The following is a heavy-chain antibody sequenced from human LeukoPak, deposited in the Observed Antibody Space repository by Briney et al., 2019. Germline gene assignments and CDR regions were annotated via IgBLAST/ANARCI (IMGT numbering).Heavy chain of an antibody. J-gene: IGHJ6*02. D-gene: IGHD4-17*01. CDR1: GGSISSYY. V-gene: IGHV4-59*08. Sequence: SETLSLTCTVSGGSISSYYWSWIRQPPGKGLEWIGYIYYSGSTNYNPSLKSRVTISVDTSKNQFSLKLSSVTAADTAVYYCARQGGDGDSPMYYYYGMDVWGQGTTVTVSS. CDR2: IYYSGST. CDR3: ARQGGDGDSPMYYYYGMDV.